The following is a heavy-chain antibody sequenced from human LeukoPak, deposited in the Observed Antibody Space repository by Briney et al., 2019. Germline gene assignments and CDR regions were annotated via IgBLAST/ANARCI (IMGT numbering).Heavy chain of an antibody. D-gene: IGHD5-24*01. CDR2: INHSGST. CDR1: GGSFSGYY. Sequence: SETLSLTRAVYGGSFSGYYWSWIRQPPGKGLEWIGEINHSGSTNYNPSLKSRVTISVDTSKNQFSLKLSSVTAADTAVYYCARDGLRDGYNPYYYGMDVWGQGTTVTVSS. CDR3: ARDGLRDGYNPYYYGMDV. V-gene: IGHV4-34*01. J-gene: IGHJ6*02.